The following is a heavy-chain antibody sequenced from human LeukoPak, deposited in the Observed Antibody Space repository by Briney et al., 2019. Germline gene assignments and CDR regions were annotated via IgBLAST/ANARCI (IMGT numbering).Heavy chain of an antibody. CDR1: GGSFSGYY. V-gene: IGHV4-34*01. Sequence: PSETLSPTCAVYGGSFSGYYWSWIRQPPGKGLEWIGEINHSGSTNYNPSLKSRVTISVDTSKNQFSLKLSSVTAADTAVYYCARGSIAARPWYYYGMDVWGQGTTVTVSS. CDR2: INHSGST. D-gene: IGHD6-6*01. CDR3: ARGSIAARPWYYYGMDV. J-gene: IGHJ6*02.